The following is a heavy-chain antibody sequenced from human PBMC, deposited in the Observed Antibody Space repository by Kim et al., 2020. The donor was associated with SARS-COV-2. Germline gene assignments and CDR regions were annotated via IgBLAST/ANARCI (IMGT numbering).Heavy chain of an antibody. CDR2: ISGSGGST. D-gene: IGHD5-18*01. CDR1: GFTFSSYA. J-gene: IGHJ4*02. V-gene: IGHV3-23*01. Sequence: GGSLRLSCAASGFTFSSYAMSWVRQAPGKGLEWVSAISGSGGSTYYADSVKGRFTISRDNSKNTLYLQMNSLRAEDTAVYYCAKDREVSDTAMVTSSLPAPPDYWGQGTLVTVSS. CDR3: AKDREVSDTAMVTSSLPAPPDY.